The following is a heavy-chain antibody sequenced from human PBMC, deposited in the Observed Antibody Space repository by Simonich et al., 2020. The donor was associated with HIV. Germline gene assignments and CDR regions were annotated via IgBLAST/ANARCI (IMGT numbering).Heavy chain of an antibody. CDR1: GGSFSGYY. V-gene: IGHV4-34*01. CDR3: ARLTAGGLGEYFQH. J-gene: IGHJ1*01. Sequence: QVQLQQWGAGLLKPSETLSLTCAVYGGSFSGYYWSWYRQPPGKGLEWIGEINHSGRTNYNPSLKSRGTISVDTSKNQFSLKLSSVTAADTAVYYCARLTAGGLGEYFQHWGQGTLVTVSS. D-gene: IGHD6-13*01. CDR2: INHSGRT.